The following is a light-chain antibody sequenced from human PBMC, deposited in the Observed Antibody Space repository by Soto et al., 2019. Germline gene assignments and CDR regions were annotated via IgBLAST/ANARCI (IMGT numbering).Light chain of an antibody. CDR2: LGS. Sequence: VMTQSPLSLRVTPGEAASISCRSSQSLLHSSGYNYLHWYVQKPGQSPQLLISLGSDRAPGVPDRFRGSGSGTDFTLKITRVEAEDVGVYYCMQPLQTPWTFGQGTKVEIK. CDR3: MQPLQTPWT. V-gene: IGKV2-28*01. J-gene: IGKJ1*01. CDR1: QSLLHSSGYNY.